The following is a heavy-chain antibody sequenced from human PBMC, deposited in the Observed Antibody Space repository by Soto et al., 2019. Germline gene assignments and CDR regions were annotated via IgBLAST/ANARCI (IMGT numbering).Heavy chain of an antibody. Sequence: QLQLQESGPGLVKPSETLSLTCTVSGDSISSSYYWGWVRQPPGKGLECIGAVYYTGFTYYNRSLQSRLTISLDTSKNQFSLRLSSVTGADTAIYFCASLPVVVIALGYFDPWGPGTLVTVSS. CDR3: ASLPVVVIALGYFDP. CDR2: VYYTGFT. CDR1: GDSISSSYY. V-gene: IGHV4-39*01. J-gene: IGHJ5*02. D-gene: IGHD2-21*01.